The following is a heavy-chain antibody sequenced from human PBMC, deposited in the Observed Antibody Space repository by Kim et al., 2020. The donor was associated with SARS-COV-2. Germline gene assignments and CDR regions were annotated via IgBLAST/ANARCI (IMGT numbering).Heavy chain of an antibody. CDR1: GFTFSSYW. CDR2: IISGADST. D-gene: IGHD3-16*01. Sequence: GGSLRLSCAASGFTFSSYWMHWVRQAPGKGLVWISRIISGADSTAYAYSMRGRFSISRNNDKHTLYLQMNMLRADNTADYYCTKSQCPYYFDAWGQGTLV. CDR3: TKSQCPYYFDA. V-gene: IGHV3-74*03. J-gene: IGHJ4*02.